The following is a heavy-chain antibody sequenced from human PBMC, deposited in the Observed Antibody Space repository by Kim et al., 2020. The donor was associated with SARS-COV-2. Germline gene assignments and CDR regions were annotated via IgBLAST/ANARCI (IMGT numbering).Heavy chain of an antibody. Sequence: GGSLRLSCAASGFTFDDYAMHWVRQAPGKGLEWVSLISGDGGSTYYADSVKGRFTISRDNSKNSLYLQMNSLRTEDTALYYCAKDMGRIAAAGAIDYWGQGTLVTVSS. D-gene: IGHD6-13*01. CDR3: AKDMGRIAAAGAIDY. CDR1: GFTFDDYA. J-gene: IGHJ4*02. V-gene: IGHV3-43*02. CDR2: ISGDGGST.